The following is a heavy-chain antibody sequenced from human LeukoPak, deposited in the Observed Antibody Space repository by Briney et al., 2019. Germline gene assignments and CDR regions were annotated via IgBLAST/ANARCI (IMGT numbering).Heavy chain of an antibody. CDR1: GGSISRGDYY. J-gene: IGHJ5*02. CDR3: ASRFYYDSSGSWFDP. D-gene: IGHD3-22*01. V-gene: IGHV4-30-4*01. CDR2: IFYSGST. Sequence: SETLSLTCTVFGGSISRGDYYWSWIRQPPGKGLEWIGYIFYSGSTYYNPSLKSRITMSVDTSKNQFSLKLSSVTAADTAVYYCASRFYYDSSGSWFDPWGQGTLVTVSS.